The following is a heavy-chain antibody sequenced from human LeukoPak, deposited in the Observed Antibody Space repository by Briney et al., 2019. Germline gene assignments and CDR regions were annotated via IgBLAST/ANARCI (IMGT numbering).Heavy chain of an antibody. V-gene: IGHV3-7*01. Sequence: GGSLRLSCAASGFTFSNYWMSWIRQAPGKGLEWVANIKHDGSDKYYLDSVEGRFTLSRDNAKNSLFLQMNSLRAEDTAVYYCARGGIRGVLRSFYFWGQGNLGSASS. CDR3: ARGGIRGVLRSFYF. J-gene: IGHJ4*02. CDR2: IKHDGSDK. D-gene: IGHD3-10*01. CDR1: GFTFSNYW.